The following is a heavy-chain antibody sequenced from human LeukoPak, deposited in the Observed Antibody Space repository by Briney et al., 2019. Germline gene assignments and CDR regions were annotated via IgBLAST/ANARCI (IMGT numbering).Heavy chain of an antibody. CDR1: GGTFISYA. D-gene: IGHD6-13*01. CDR2: IIPIFGTA. Sequence: SVKVSCEASGGTFISYAISWVREAPGQGLEWMGRIIPIFGTANYAQKFQGRVTITTDESTSTAYMELTSLKSEDTAVYYCARDGIAAAGTVDYWGQGTLVTVSS. V-gene: IGHV1-69*05. CDR3: ARDGIAAAGTVDY. J-gene: IGHJ4*02.